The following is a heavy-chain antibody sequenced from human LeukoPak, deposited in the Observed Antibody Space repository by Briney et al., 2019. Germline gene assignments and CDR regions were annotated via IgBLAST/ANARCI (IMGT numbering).Heavy chain of an antibody. CDR2: ISGSGGST. CDR3: AKPYYGSGSYYYVAFDI. CDR1: GFTFSSYA. D-gene: IGHD3-10*01. J-gene: IGHJ3*02. Sequence: QPGGSLRLSCAASGFTFSSYAMSWVRQAPGKGLEWVSAISGSGGSTYYADSVKGRFTISRDNSKNTLYLQMNSLRAEDTAVYYCAKPYYGSGSYYYVAFDIGGQGKMVPV. V-gene: IGHV3-23*01.